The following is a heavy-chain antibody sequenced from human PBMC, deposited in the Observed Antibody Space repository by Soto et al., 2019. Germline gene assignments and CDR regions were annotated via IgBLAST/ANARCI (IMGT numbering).Heavy chain of an antibody. CDR3: ASDCSSTSCYAGSR. V-gene: IGHV4-34*01. D-gene: IGHD2-2*01. Sequence: QVQLQQWGAGLLKPSETLSLTCAVYSGSFSGYYWSWIRQPPGKGLEWIGEINHSGSTNYNPSLKSRVTISVDTSKNQFSLKLSSVTAADTAVYYCASDCSSTSCYAGSRWGQGTLVTVSS. CDR2: INHSGST. CDR1: SGSFSGYY. J-gene: IGHJ4*02.